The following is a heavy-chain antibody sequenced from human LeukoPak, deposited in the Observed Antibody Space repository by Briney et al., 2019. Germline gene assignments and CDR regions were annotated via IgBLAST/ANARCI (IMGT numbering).Heavy chain of an antibody. D-gene: IGHD2-21*02. Sequence: ASVEVSCKASGYTFTGYYMHWVRQAPGQGLEWMGRINPNSGGTNYAQKFQGRVTMTRDTSISTAYMELSRLRSDDTAVYYCMVATTRNLLDYWGQGTLVTVSS. V-gene: IGHV1-2*06. J-gene: IGHJ4*02. CDR2: INPNSGGT. CDR1: GYTFTGYY. CDR3: MVATTRNLLDY.